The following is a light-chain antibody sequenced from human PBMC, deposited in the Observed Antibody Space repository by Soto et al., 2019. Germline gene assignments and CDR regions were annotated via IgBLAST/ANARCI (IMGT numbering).Light chain of an antibody. CDR3: SSYAGSKSV. Sequence: QSALTQPPSASGSPGQSVTISCTGTSSDVGGYVYVSWYQQHPGKVPKLVIYEVSKRPSGVPDRFSGSKSGNTASLTISGLQADDEADYYCSSYAGSKSVFGTGTQLTVL. CDR2: EVS. J-gene: IGLJ1*01. CDR1: SSDVGGYVY. V-gene: IGLV2-8*01.